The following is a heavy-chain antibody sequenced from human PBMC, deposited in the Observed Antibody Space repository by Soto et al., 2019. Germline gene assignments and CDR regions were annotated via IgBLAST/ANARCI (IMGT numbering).Heavy chain of an antibody. CDR1: GFTIGDYW. D-gene: IGHD2-8*01. Sequence: EVQLVESGGGLVQPGGSLRLSCAASGFTIGDYWMSWVRQAPGXGLXWVANIKQDGSEKYYVDSVKGRFTISRDSDKNSLYLQMNSLRGEDTAVYYXARXIXXXVPDNFDHWGQGTLVTVSS. CDR3: ARXIXXXVPDNFDH. J-gene: IGHJ4*02. CDR2: IKQDGSEK. V-gene: IGHV3-7*01.